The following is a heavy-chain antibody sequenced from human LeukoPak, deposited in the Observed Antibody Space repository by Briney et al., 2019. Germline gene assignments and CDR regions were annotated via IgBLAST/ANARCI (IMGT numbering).Heavy chain of an antibody. J-gene: IGHJ6*04. V-gene: IGHV3-48*03. CDR2: SSSSGSTI. Sequence: PGGSLRLSCAASGFTFSSYEMNWVRQAPGKGLEWVSYSSSSGSTIYYADSVKGRFTISRDNAKNSLYLQMNSLRAEDTAVYYCARDVLYCTNGVCYKGMDVWGKGTTVTVSS. CDR1: GFTFSSYE. D-gene: IGHD2-8*01. CDR3: ARDVLYCTNGVCYKGMDV.